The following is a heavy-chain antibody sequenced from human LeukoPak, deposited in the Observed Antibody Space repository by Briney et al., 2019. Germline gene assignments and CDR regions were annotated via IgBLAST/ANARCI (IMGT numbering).Heavy chain of an antibody. Sequence: GGSLRLSCAASGFTFSSYSMIWVRLAPGKGLEWVSYISSSSSTTYYADSVKGRFTISRDNAKNPLYLHMNSLRDEDTAVYYCAKDEWQWLAIDHWAQGTLVTVSS. V-gene: IGHV3-48*02. CDR3: AKDEWQWLAIDH. CDR1: GFTFSSYS. J-gene: IGHJ4*02. D-gene: IGHD6-19*01. CDR2: ISSSSSTT.